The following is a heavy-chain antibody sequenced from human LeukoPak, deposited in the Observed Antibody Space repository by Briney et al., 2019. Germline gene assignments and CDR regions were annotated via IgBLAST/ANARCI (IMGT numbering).Heavy chain of an antibody. J-gene: IGHJ5*02. D-gene: IGHD1-26*01. CDR1: GYSISSGYY. CDR3: ARGWDSKNNWFDP. V-gene: IGHV4-38-2*02. CDR2: IYHSGST. Sequence: SETLSLTCTVSGYSISSGYYWGWIRPPPGKGLEWIGSIYHSGSTYYNPSLKSRVTISVDTAKNQFSLKLSSVTAADTAVYYCARGWDSKNNWFDPWGQGALVTVSS.